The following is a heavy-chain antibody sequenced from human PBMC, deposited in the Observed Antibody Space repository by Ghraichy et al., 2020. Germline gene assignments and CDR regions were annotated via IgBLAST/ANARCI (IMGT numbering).Heavy chain of an antibody. CDR1: GGSITNINYY. Sequence: LNISCTVSGGSITNINYYWGWIRQSPGKGLEWIGSMYYSGRTYWNPSLKSRVTISVDTSKNQFSLKLSSVTAADTAVYYCARHLSVVPGMFDYWGQGTLVTVSS. CDR3: ARHLSVVPGMFDY. V-gene: IGHV4-39*01. CDR2: MYYSGRT. D-gene: IGHD2-21*01. J-gene: IGHJ4*02.